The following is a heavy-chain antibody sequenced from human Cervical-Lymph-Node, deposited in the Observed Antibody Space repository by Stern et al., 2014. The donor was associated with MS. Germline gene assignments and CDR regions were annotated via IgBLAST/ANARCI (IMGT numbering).Heavy chain of an antibody. CDR2: IYWDADE. Sequence: ESGPTLVKPTQTLTLTCTFSGFSLNTSGEGVGWIRQPQGKALEWLEVIYWDADERYSPSLNSRLTITKDTSKNQVVLTMANMDPVDTGTYYCAHTTVTFDEAYGLDVWGQGTTVTVSS. CDR3: AHTTVTFDEAYGLDV. V-gene: IGHV2-5*02. D-gene: IGHD4-17*01. CDR1: GFSLNTSGEG. J-gene: IGHJ6*02.